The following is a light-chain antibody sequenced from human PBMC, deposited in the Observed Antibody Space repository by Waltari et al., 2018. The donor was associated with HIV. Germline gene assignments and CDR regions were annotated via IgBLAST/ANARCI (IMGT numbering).Light chain of an antibody. CDR3: QQSYASPT. CDR1: QNIYTY. J-gene: IGKJ3*01. CDR2: SAT. V-gene: IGKV1-39*01. Sequence: DIQMTQSPSSLSASVGDRVTITCRASQNIYTYINWYRQKPGEAPEALVHSATDLHNGVPSRFTGSGSGTDFTLTITNLQREDFATYFGQQSYASPTFGPGTTVDL.